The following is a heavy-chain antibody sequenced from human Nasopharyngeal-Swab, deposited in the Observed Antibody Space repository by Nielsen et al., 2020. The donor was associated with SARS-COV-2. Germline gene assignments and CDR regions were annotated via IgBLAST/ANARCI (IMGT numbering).Heavy chain of an antibody. CDR2: IKQDGSEK. D-gene: IGHD1-26*01. Sequence: GESLKISCAASGFSFSSYWMNWVRQAPGKGLEWVANIKQDGSEKYYVDSVEGRFTISRDNAKNSLYLKMNSLRAEDTAVYYCARDWGLSGGAGWGQGTLVTVSS. CDR1: GFSFSSYW. CDR3: ARDWGLSGGAG. V-gene: IGHV3-7*01. J-gene: IGHJ4*02.